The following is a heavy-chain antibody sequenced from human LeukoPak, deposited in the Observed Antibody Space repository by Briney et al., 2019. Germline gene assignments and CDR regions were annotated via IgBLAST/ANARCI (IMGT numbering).Heavy chain of an antibody. CDR3: AREAAAGTHVFDY. Sequence: PSETLSLTCTVSGGSISSYYWSWIRQPPGKGLEWIGYIYYSGSTNYNPPLKSRVTISVDTSKNQFSLKLSSVTAADTAVYYCAREAAAGTHVFDYWGQGTLVTVSS. V-gene: IGHV4-59*01. J-gene: IGHJ4*02. CDR2: IYYSGST. CDR1: GGSISSYY. D-gene: IGHD6-13*01.